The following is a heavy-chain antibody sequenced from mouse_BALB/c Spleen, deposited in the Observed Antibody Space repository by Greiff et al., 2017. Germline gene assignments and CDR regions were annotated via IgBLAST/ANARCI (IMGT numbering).Heavy chain of an antibody. CDR1: GSNIKDTY. V-gene: IGHV14-3*02. CDR2: IDPANGNT. CDR3: AYGNYEDAMDY. Sequence: VQLKESGAQLVKPGASVKLSCTASGSNIKDTYMHWVKQRPEQGLEWIGRIDPANGNTKYDPKFQGKATITADTSSNTAYLQLSSLTSEDTAVYYCAYGNYEDAMDYWGQGTSVTVSS. J-gene: IGHJ4*01. D-gene: IGHD2-1*01.